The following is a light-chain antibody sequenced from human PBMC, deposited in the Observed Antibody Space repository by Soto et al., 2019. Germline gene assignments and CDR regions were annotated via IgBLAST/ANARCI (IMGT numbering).Light chain of an antibody. V-gene: IGKV1-39*01. CDR3: QQSYNTPWT. Sequence: DIQMTQSPSSLSASVGDRVTITCRASQGISNYLAWYQQKPGKVPILLIYATSSLQSGVPSRISGRGSGTEFTLTISSLQPEDCATYYCQQSYNTPWTFGQGTKVDIK. CDR1: QGISNY. CDR2: ATS. J-gene: IGKJ1*01.